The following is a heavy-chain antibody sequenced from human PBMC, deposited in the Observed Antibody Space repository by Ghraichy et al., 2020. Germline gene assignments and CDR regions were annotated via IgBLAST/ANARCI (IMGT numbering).Heavy chain of an antibody. CDR3: AKDISKGRKLSPRDY. V-gene: IGHV3-23*01. CDR1: GFTFSSYA. Sequence: GGSLRLSCAASGFTFSSYAMSWVRQAPGKGLEWVSVISGSGGTTYYADSVKGRFTISRDNSKNTLYLQMNSLRAEDTAVYYCAKDISKGRKLSPRDYWGQGTLVTVSS. CDR2: ISGSGGTT. D-gene: IGHD3-10*01. J-gene: IGHJ4*02.